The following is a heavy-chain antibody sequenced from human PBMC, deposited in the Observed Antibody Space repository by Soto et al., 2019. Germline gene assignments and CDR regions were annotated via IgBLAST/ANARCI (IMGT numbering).Heavy chain of an antibody. CDR1: GGSISSYY. J-gene: IGHJ4*02. CDR2: IYYSGST. Sequence: PSETLSLTCTVSGGSISSYYWSWIRQPPGKGLEWIGYIYYSGSTNYNPSLKSRVTISVDTSKNQFSLKLSSVTAADTAVYYCARAPPYDYVWGSYPPDLWGQGTLVTVS. CDR3: ARAPPYDYVWGSYPPDL. D-gene: IGHD3-16*02. V-gene: IGHV4-59*01.